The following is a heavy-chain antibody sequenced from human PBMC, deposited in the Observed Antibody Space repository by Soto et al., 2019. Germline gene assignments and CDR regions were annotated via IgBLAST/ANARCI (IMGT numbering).Heavy chain of an antibody. J-gene: IGHJ3*02. Sequence: GASVKVSCKASGYTFTSYAMHWVRQAPGQRLEWMGWINAGNGNTKYSQKFQGRVTITRDTSASTAYMELSSLRSEDTAVYYCARSFVYDRDYDILTGYFSDAFDIWGQGTMVTVSS. CDR2: INAGNGNT. CDR3: ARSFVYDRDYDILTGYFSDAFDI. D-gene: IGHD3-9*01. V-gene: IGHV1-3*01. CDR1: GYTFTSYA.